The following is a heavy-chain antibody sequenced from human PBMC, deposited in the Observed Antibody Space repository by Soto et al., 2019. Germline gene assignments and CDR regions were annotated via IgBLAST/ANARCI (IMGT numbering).Heavy chain of an antibody. D-gene: IGHD2-15*01. CDR3: AREETCSDGICYSEYFQR. V-gene: IGHV1-46*01. CDR2: VNPSGGST. CDR1: GYIFTAYS. Sequence: QVQLEQSGAEVKKPGASVKVSCKASGYIFTAYSMHWVRRAPGQGLQWMGVVNPSGGSTNYAQKFQGRITLTRDTPRNTFYMDLSSLTSEDTAVYYCAREETCSDGICYSEYFQRWGQGTLVNVS. J-gene: IGHJ1*01.